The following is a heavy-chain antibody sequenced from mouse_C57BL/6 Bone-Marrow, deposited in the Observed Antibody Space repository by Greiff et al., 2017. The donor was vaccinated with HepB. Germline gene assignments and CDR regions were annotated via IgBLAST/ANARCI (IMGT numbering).Heavy chain of an antibody. D-gene: IGHD1-1*01. J-gene: IGHJ1*03. V-gene: IGHV5-9-1*02. CDR3: TRDDYGSSSGYFDV. Sequence: EVMLVESGEGLVKPGGSLKLSCAASGFTFSSYAMSWVRQTPENRLEWVAYISSGGAYIYYADTVKGRFTISRDNARNTLYLQMSSLKSEDTAMYYCTRDDYGSSSGYFDVWGTGTTVTVSS. CDR1: GFTFSSYA. CDR2: ISSGGAYI.